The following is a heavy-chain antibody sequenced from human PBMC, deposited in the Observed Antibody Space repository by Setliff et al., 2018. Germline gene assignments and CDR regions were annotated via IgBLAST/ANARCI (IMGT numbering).Heavy chain of an antibody. CDR2: SSSTGRYT. Sequence: PGGSLRLSCAASGFTFSAYSMNWVRQAPGKGLEWVSSSSSTGRYTFYADSVKGRFTVSKDNAKNSLYLEMNSLRAEDTAVYFCASIDWGENFYNTDVWGKGTTVTVSS. CDR3: ASIDWGENFYNTDV. V-gene: IGHV3-21*01. CDR1: GFTFSAYS. D-gene: IGHD7-27*01. J-gene: IGHJ6*04.